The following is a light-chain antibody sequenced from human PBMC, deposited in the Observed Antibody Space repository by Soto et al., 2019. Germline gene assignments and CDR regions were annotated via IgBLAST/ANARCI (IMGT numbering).Light chain of an antibody. CDR2: ATS. V-gene: IGKV1-39*01. CDR3: QQSYSTPYT. CDR1: ENIDSY. J-gene: IGKJ2*01. Sequence: DIQMTQSPSSLSASVGDRVTITCRASENIDSYLYWYQQKPGKAPKLLIYATSNLHSGVPSRFSGSGSVTDFTLTTNSLQPEDFATYYCQQSYSTPYTFGQGTKLDIK.